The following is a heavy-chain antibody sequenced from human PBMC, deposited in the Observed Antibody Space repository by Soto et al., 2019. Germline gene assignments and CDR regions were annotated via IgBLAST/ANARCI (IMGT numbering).Heavy chain of an antibody. CDR1: GGSFSGYY. Sequence: SETLSLTCAVYGGSFSGYYWSWIRQPPGKGLEWIGEINHSGSTNYNPSLKSRVTISVDTSKNQFSLKLSSVTAADTAVYYCARGGKRWLQYLLVDQLTSSGIYGMDVWGQGTTVTVSS. J-gene: IGHJ6*02. D-gene: IGHD3-9*01. V-gene: IGHV4-34*01. CDR2: INHSGST. CDR3: ARGGKRWLQYLLVDQLTSSGIYGMDV.